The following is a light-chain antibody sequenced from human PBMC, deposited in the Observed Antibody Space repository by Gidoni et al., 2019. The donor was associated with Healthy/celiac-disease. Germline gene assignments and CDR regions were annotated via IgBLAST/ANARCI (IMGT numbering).Light chain of an antibody. CDR2: QDS. Sequence: SYELTQPPSVSVSPGQTASITCSGDKLGDKDACWYQQKTGQSPVLVIYQDSKRPSGIPERFSGSNTGNPATLTMDEADYYCQAWDNSTAWVFGGGTKLTV. J-gene: IGLJ3*02. CDR1: KLGDKD. V-gene: IGLV3-1*01. CDR3: QAWDNSTAWV.